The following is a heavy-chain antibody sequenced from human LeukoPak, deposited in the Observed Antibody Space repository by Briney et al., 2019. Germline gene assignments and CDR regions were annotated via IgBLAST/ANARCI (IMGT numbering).Heavy chain of an antibody. V-gene: IGHV1-69*04. CDR1: GYSFTNYG. CDR3: ARDQRGFQH. D-gene: IGHD6-25*01. J-gene: IGHJ1*01. Sequence: SVKVSCKASGYSFTNYGVSWVRQAPGQGLEWMGRIIPILGIANYAQKFQGRVTITADKSTSTAYMELSSLRSEDTAVYYCARDQRGFQHWGQGTLVTVSS. CDR2: IIPILGIA.